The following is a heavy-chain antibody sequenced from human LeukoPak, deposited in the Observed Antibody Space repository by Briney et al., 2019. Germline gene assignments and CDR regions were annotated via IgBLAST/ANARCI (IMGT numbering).Heavy chain of an antibody. CDR1: GGSISSYY. J-gene: IGHJ3*02. CDR2: INHSGST. V-gene: IGHV4-34*01. D-gene: IGHD3-22*01. Sequence: PSETLSLTCTVSGGSISSYYWSWIRQPPGKGLEWIGEINHSGSTNYNPSLKSRVTISVDTSKNQFSLKLSSVTAADTAVYYCARVPSSGYYWDDAFDIWGQGTMVTVSS. CDR3: ARVPSSGYYWDDAFDI.